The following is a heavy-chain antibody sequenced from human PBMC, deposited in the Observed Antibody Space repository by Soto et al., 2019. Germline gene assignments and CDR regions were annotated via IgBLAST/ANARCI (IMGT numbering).Heavy chain of an antibody. J-gene: IGHJ3*01. Sequence: EVQLVESGGGLIQPGGSLRLSCAASGFTFSSNDMNWVRQAPGKGLEWVSLIYSSGSTSYADSVKGRFTISRDNSKNTLYLQMSSLRADETAVYYCATRPLLPGAPWGQGTMVTVSS. CDR3: ATRPLLPGAP. CDR1: GFTFSSND. D-gene: IGHD3-22*01. CDR2: IYSSGST. V-gene: IGHV3-53*01.